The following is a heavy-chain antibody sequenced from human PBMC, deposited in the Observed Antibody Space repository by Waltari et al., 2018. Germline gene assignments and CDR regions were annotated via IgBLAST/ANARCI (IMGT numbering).Heavy chain of an antibody. D-gene: IGHD3-3*01. V-gene: IGHV3-53*02. CDR3: ARGRVFGVVIYYFDY. CDR2: IYSGGST. Sequence: EVQLVETGGGLIQPGGSLRLSCAASGFTVSSNYMSWVRQAPGKGLEWVSVIYSGGSTYYADSVKGRFTISRDNSKNTLYLQMNSLRAEDTAVYYCARGRVFGVVIYYFDYWGQGTLVTVSS. J-gene: IGHJ4*02. CDR1: GFTVSSNY.